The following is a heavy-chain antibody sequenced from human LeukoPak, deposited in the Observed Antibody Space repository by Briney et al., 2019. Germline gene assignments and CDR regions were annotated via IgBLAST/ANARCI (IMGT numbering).Heavy chain of an antibody. CDR2: MNPNSGNT. D-gene: IGHD6-19*01. CDR3: ARGHRISSGWYRRDYYFDY. V-gene: IGHV1-8*02. CDR1: GGTFSSYA. Sequence: ASVKVSCKASGGTFSSYAISWVRQAPGQGLEWMGWMNPNSGNTGYAQKFQGRVTMTRNTSISTAYMELSSLRSEDTAVYYCARGHRISSGWYRRDYYFDYWGQGTLVTVSS. J-gene: IGHJ4*02.